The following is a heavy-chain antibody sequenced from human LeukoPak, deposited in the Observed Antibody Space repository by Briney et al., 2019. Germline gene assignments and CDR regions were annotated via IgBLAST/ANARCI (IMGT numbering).Heavy chain of an antibody. CDR3: AGHHPRNTVDF. CDR2: ISDIGSI. J-gene: IGHJ4*02. Sequence: PSETLSLTCAVPGGSISSGGYSWSWIRQPPGKGLEWIAYISDIGSINYNPSLKSRVTISLDTSKNQFSLKLSSVTAADTAVYYCAGHHPRNTVDFWGQGTLVTVSS. D-gene: IGHD2-8*02. V-gene: IGHV4-61*08. CDR1: GGSISSGGYS.